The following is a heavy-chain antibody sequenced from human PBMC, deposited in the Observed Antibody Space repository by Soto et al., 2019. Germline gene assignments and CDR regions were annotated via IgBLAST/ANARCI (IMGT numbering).Heavy chain of an antibody. V-gene: IGHV3-48*02. CDR3: ARKYDFWSGFTYYYGMDV. Sequence: EVQLVESGGGLVQPGGSLRLSCAASGFTFSSYSMNWVRQAPGKGLEWVSYIRSSSSTIYYADSVKGRFTISRDNAKNSLYLQMNSLRDEDTAVYYCARKYDFWSGFTYYYGMDVWGQGTTVTVSS. CDR2: IRSSSSTI. J-gene: IGHJ6*02. CDR1: GFTFSSYS. D-gene: IGHD3-3*01.